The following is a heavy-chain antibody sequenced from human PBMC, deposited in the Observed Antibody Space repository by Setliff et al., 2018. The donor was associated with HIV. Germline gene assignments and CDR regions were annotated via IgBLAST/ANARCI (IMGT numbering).Heavy chain of an antibody. J-gene: IGHJ4*02. CDR1: GGSISTSRYY. CDR3: GRQVPVPGVAVTPIDY. V-gene: IGHV4-39*01. D-gene: IGHD3-22*01. Sequence: ETLSLTCTVSGGSISTSRYYWGWIRQPPGKGLEWIGSINYRGNTYYNPSLNSRVTISVDTSKNQFSLKLSSVTAADTAVYYCGRQVPVPGVAVTPIDYWGQGTLVTVSS. CDR2: INYRGNT.